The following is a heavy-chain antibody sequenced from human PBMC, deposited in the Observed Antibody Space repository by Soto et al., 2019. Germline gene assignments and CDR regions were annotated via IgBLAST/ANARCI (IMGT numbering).Heavy chain of an antibody. CDR2: INPGGGYT. Sequence: QVQLVQSGAEVKQPGASVKVSCKTSGYTFTHYYMHWVRLAPGQGLEWMGVINPGGGYTTYAQKFQGRVTMTRDTSTSTVYMELSSLKSEDTAVYYCGREYFDSRGTPSGDWGQGTLVTVSS. CDR3: GREYFDSRGTPSGD. J-gene: IGHJ4*02. D-gene: IGHD3-22*01. V-gene: IGHV1-46*01. CDR1: GYTFTHYY.